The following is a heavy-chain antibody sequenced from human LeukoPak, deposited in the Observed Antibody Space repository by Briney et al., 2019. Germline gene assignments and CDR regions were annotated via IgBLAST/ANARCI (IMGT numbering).Heavy chain of an antibody. D-gene: IGHD6-13*01. J-gene: IGHJ3*02. CDR2: ISGSGGST. CDR3: AKDRRDIIAAAGTSAPDAFDI. CDR1: GFTFSSYA. V-gene: IGHV3-23*01. Sequence: SGGSLRLSCAASGFTFSSYAMSWVRQAPGKGLEWVSAISGSGGSTYYADSVKGRFTISRDNSKNTLYLQMNSLRAEDTAVYYCAKDRRDIIAAAGTSAPDAFDIWGQGTMVTVSS.